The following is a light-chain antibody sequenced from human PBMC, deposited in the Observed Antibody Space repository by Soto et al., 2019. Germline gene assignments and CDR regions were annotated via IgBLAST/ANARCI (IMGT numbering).Light chain of an antibody. J-gene: IGKJ4*01. CDR2: GAS. CDR1: QSVSSSY. CDR3: QQYGSSPLT. Sequence: EIVLTQSPGTLSLSPGERATLSCRASQSVSSSYLAWYQQNPGQAPRLLVYGASSRATGIPDRFSGSGSGTDFTLTISRLEPEDFAVYYFQQYGSSPLTFGVGTKVVVK. V-gene: IGKV3-20*01.